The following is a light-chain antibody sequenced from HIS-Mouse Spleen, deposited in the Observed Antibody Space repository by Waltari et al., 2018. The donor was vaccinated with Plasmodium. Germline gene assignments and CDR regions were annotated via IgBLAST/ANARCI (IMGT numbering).Light chain of an antibody. Sequence: DIQMTQSPSSLSASVGDRVTITCRASQSISSYLNWYQQKPGKAPKLLIYAASSLRSGVSSRFSGSGAGTDFTLSISSLQPEDFATYCCQQSNSTWTFGQGTKVEIK. CDR3: QQSNSTWT. CDR2: AAS. CDR1: QSISSY. J-gene: IGKJ1*01. V-gene: IGKV1-39*01.